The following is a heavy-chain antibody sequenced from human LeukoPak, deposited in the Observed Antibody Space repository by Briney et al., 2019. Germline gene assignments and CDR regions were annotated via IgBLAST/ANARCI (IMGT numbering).Heavy chain of an antibody. CDR1: GYTFTGYY. CDR2: INPNSGGT. Sequence: ASVKVSCKASGYTFTGYYMHWVRQAPGQGLEWMGWINPNSGGTNYAQKFQGRVTMTRDTSISTVYMELSRLRSDDTAVYYCARDFRCGGDRPPCAFDIWGQGTMVTVSS. D-gene: IGHD2-21*02. V-gene: IGHV1-2*02. J-gene: IGHJ3*02. CDR3: ARDFRCGGDRPPCAFDI.